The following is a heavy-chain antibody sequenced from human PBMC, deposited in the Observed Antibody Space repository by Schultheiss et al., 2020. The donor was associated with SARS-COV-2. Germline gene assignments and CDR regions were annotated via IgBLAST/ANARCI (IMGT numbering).Heavy chain of an antibody. CDR2: IKQDGSEK. CDR3: ARGGHDVVVPSQMDV. V-gene: IGHV3-7*01. D-gene: IGHD2-2*01. CDR1: GFTFSSFG. J-gene: IGHJ6*02. Sequence: GGSLRLSCAASGFTFSSFGMSWVRQAPGKGLEWVANIKQDGSEKYYVDSVKGRFTISRDNAKNSLYLQMNSLRAEDTAVYYCARGGHDVVVPSQMDVWGQGTTVTVSS.